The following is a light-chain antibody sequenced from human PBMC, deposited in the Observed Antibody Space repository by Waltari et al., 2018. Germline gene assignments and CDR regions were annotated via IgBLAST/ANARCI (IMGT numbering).Light chain of an antibody. J-gene: IGKJ5*01. CDR2: GAS. Sequence: IVMTQSPATLSVSPGDGATLPCSASHSVSFNLAWYQQKPGQAPRLLIYGASTRATGIPARFSGSGSGTEFTLTISSLQSEDFAVYYCQQYNNWLADFGQGTRLEIK. V-gene: IGKV3-15*01. CDR3: QQYNNWLAD. CDR1: HSVSFN.